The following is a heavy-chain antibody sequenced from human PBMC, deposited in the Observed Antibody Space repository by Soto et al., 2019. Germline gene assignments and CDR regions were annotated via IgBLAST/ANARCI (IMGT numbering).Heavy chain of an antibody. J-gene: IGHJ5*02. V-gene: IGHV1-8*01. Sequence: QVQLVQSEAEVKKPGASVKVSCKASGYTFTSYDINWVRQATGQGLEWMGWMNPNSGNTGYAQKFQGRVTMTRNTSISTAYMELSSLRSEDTAVYYCARGAYDYIWGSYNLDHRFDPWGQGTLVTVSS. CDR1: GYTFTSYD. CDR3: ARGAYDYIWGSYNLDHRFDP. D-gene: IGHD3-16*01. CDR2: MNPNSGNT.